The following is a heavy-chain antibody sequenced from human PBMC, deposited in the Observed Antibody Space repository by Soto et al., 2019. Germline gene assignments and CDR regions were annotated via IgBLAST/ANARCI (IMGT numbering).Heavy chain of an antibody. CDR1: GDSVSSNSAA. J-gene: IGHJ4*02. CDR2: TYYRSKWYN. V-gene: IGHV6-1*01. D-gene: IGHD4-17*01. Sequence: SQTLSLTCAISGDSVSSNSAAWNWIRQSPSRGLEWLGRTYYRSKWYNDYAASVKSRITINPDTSRNQFSLQLNSVTPEDTAVYYFARDSPGYGDYVLFDYWGQGILVTVSS. CDR3: ARDSPGYGDYVLFDY.